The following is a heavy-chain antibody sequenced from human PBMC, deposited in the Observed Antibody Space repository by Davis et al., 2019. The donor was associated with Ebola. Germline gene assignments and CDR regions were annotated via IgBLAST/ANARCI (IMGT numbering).Heavy chain of an antibody. CDR1: GGSFSGYY. V-gene: IGHV4-34*01. CDR2: INHSGST. Sequence: PSETLSLTCAVYGGSFSGYYWSWIRQPPGKGLEWLGEINHSGSTNYNPSLKSRVTISVDTSKNQFSLKLSSVTAADTAVYYCARGVRDYVGYWGQGTLITVSS. J-gene: IGHJ4*02. CDR3: ARGVRDYVGY.